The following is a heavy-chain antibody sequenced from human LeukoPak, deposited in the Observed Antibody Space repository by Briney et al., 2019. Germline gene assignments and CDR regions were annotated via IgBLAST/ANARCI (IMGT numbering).Heavy chain of an antibody. CDR1: GFTFNNYV. CDR2: IRSDENTK. J-gene: IGHJ5*02. CDR3: AKQGFDP. Sequence: GGSLRLSCAASGFTFNNYVMHWVRQAPGKGLEWVALIRSDENTKYYGDSVKGRFTISRDNSKNTLYLQMNTLTPDDTAVYYCAKQGFDPWGQGTLVTVSS. V-gene: IGHV3-30*02.